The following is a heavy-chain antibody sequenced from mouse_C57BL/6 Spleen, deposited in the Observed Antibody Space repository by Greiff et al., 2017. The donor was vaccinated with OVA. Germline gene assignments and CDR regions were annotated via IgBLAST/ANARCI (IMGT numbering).Heavy chain of an antibody. CDR1: GFTFSDYG. V-gene: IGHV5-17*01. J-gene: IGHJ1*03. CDR2: ISSGSSTI. CDR3: ARFGTPVVAPGYFDV. D-gene: IGHD1-1*01. Sequence: EVQVVESGGGLVKPGGSLKLSCAASGFTFSDYGMHWVRQAPEKGLEWVAYISSGSSTIYYADTVKGRFTISRDNAKNPLFLQMTSLRSEDTAVYYCARFGTPVVAPGYFDVWGTGTTVTVSS.